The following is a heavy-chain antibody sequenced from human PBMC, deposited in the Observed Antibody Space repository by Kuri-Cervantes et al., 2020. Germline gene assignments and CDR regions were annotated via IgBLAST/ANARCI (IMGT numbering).Heavy chain of an antibody. D-gene: IGHD3-22*01. CDR2: ISWNSGSI. V-gene: IGHV3-9*01. CDR3: ARDSSSGYPYYFDY. J-gene: IGHJ4*02. Sequence: LSLTCAASGFTFDDYAMHWVRQAPGKGLEWVSGISWNSGSIGYADSVKGRFTISRDNAKNSLYLQMNSLRAEDTAVYYCARDSSSGYPYYFDYWGQGTLVTVSS. CDR1: GFTFDDYA.